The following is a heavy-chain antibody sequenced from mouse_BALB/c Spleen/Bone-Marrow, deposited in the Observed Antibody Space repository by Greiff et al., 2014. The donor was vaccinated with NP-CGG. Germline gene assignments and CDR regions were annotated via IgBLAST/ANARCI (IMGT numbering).Heavy chain of an antibody. D-gene: IGHD2-3*01. J-gene: IGHJ3*01. V-gene: IGHV2-6-2*01. Sequence: VQLQQSGPDLVAPSQSLSITCTVSGFSLTSYGVHWVRQPPGKGLEWLVAIWSDGSTTYNSALKSRLSISKDNSKSQVFLKMNSLQTDDTAMYYCARHDNDGYYLAYWGQGTLVTVSA. CDR2: IWSDGST. CDR3: ARHDNDGYYLAY. CDR1: GFSLTSYG.